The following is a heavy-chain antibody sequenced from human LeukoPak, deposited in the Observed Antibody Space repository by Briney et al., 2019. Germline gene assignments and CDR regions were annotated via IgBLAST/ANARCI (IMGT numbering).Heavy chain of an antibody. Sequence: GGSLRLSCAASGFTFSSYWMHWVLQAPGKGLVWVSRINSDGSSTSYADSVKGRFTISRDNAKNTLYLQMNSLRAEDTAVYYCARDIVGSRGWQYNDYWGQGTLVTVSS. CDR2: INSDGSST. CDR3: ARDIVGSRGWQYNDY. J-gene: IGHJ4*02. V-gene: IGHV3-74*01. D-gene: IGHD6-19*01. CDR1: GFTFSSYW.